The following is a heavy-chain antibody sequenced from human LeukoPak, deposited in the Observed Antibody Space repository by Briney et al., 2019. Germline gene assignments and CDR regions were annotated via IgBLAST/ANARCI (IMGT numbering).Heavy chain of an antibody. V-gene: IGHV3-23*01. D-gene: IGHD5-12*01. CDR1: EFTFSSNA. J-gene: IGHJ4*02. Sequence: GGSLRLSCAASEFTFSSNAMSWVRQAPGKGLEWVSGFSGSIDNTYYADSAKGRFTVSRDNSKNTLYLQMNSLRVEDTAVYYCAKGLNSGYDSGLFDYWGQGTLVTVSS. CDR3: AKGLNSGYDSGLFDY. CDR2: FSGSIDNT.